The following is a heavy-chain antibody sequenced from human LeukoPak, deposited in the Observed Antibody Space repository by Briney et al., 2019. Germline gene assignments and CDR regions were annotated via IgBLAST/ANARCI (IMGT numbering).Heavy chain of an antibody. D-gene: IGHD5-18*01. V-gene: IGHV4-59*08. CDR2: IYYSGST. CDR1: GGSISSYY. CDR3: ARSASSGYSYGYGVAFDI. J-gene: IGHJ3*02. Sequence: SETLSLTCTVSGGSISSYYWSWIRQPPGKGLEWIGYIYYSGSTHYNPSLKSRVTISVDTSKNQFSLKLSSVTAADTAVYYCARSASSGYSYGYGVAFDIWGQGTMVTVSS.